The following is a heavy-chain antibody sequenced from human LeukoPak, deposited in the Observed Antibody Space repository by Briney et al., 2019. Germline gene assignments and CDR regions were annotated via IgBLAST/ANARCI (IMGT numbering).Heavy chain of an antibody. CDR2: ISSSGSTI. J-gene: IGHJ3*02. CDR3: ASLIGSDAFDI. Sequence: PGGSLRLSCAASGFTFSSYSMSWIRQAPGKGLEWVSYISSSGSTIYYADSVKGRFTISRDNAKNSLYLQMNSLRAEDTAVYYCASLIGSDAFDIWGQGTMVTVSS. CDR1: GFTFSSYS. D-gene: IGHD1-26*01. V-gene: IGHV3-48*04.